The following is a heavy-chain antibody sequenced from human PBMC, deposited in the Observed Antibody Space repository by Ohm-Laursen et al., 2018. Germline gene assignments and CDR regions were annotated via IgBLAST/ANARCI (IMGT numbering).Heavy chain of an antibody. CDR3: ARRGSGGRSFDY. CDR1: SGSISSYY. CDR2: IYYSGTT. J-gene: IGHJ4*02. V-gene: IGHV4-59*08. Sequence: DTLSLTWTVSSGSISSYYWSWIRQTPNKGLAWNGYIYYSGTTNYNPSLKSRVTISVDTSKNQISLKLGSVTVADTAVFYCARRGSGGRSFDYWGQGSLVTVSS. D-gene: IGHD2-15*01.